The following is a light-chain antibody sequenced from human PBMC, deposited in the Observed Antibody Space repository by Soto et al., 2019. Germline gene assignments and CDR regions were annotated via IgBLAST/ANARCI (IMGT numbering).Light chain of an antibody. J-gene: IGKJ4*02. CDR1: HITNY. CDR3: QQYSRAQLT. Sequence: IQMTQSRSAVSPSLSHRENTTLSWRAIHITNYLAWYQQKPGQIPSLLIYGSSTREAGTPDRFSASGSGTDFTLTISRLQPEDVAVYYCQQYSRAQLTFGGGTKVDI. V-gene: IGKV1-27*01. CDR2: GSS.